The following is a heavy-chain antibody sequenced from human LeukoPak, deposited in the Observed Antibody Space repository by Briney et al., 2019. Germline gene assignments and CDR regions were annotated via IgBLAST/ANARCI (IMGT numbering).Heavy chain of an antibody. CDR2: IYAGDSDT. Sequence: GESLKISCQGSGYSFNSYWIGWVRQMPGKGLEWMGIIYAGDSDTRYSPSFQGQVSISVDKSTNTAHLQWSSLKASDTGTYYCAGLRSGWGDYVDHWGQGTLVIVSS. D-gene: IGHD1-26*01. CDR3: AGLRSGWGDYVDH. CDR1: GYSFNSYW. V-gene: IGHV5-51*01. J-gene: IGHJ4*02.